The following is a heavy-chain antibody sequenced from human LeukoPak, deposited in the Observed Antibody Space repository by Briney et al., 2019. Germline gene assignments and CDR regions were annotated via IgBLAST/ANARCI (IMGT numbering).Heavy chain of an antibody. CDR1: GYTFTGYY. CDR3: AREEAVAYDY. Sequence: ASVTASCKASGYTFTGYYMHWVRQAPGQGLEWMGRINPSSGGTNYAQKFQGRVTMTRDTSISTAYMELSRLRSDDTAVYYCAREEAVAYDYWGQGTLVTVSS. D-gene: IGHD6-19*01. J-gene: IGHJ4*02. V-gene: IGHV1-2*06. CDR2: INPSSGGT.